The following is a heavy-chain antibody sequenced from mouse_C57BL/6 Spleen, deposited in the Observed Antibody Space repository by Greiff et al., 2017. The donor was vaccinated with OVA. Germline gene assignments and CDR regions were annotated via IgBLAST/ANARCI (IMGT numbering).Heavy chain of an antibody. J-gene: IGHJ3*01. CDR1: GYTFTSYW. D-gene: IGHD2-1*01. V-gene: IGHV1-55*01. CDR3: ARARGYGNSFAY. Sequence: QVQLQQPGAELVKPGASVKMSCKASGYTFTSYWITWVKQRPGQGLEWIGDIYPGRGSTNYNEKFKSKATLTVDTSSSTAYMQLSSLTSKDSAVYYCARARGYGNSFAYWGQGTLVTVSA. CDR2: IYPGRGST.